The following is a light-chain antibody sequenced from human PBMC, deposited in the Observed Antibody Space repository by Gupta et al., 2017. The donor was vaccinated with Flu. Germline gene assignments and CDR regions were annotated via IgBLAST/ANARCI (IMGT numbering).Light chain of an antibody. CDR2: GTS. J-gene: IGLJ2*01. Sequence: QAVLTQPPSVSGAPGQRVTISCTGSSSNIGAGYDVHWYQQLPVTAPILLIYGTSNRPAGVPDRFSGSKSGTSASLAIPGLQAEDEADYYCQSYDSSLSGLFGGGTKLTVL. CDR3: QSYDSSLSGL. V-gene: IGLV1-40*01. CDR1: SSNIGAGYD.